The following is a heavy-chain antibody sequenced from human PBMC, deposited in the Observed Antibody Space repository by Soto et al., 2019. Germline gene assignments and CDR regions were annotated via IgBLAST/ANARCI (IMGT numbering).Heavy chain of an antibody. CDR3: ARAPGVVPAAIGSFDF. J-gene: IGHJ4*02. D-gene: IGHD2-2*02. CDR1: GGTFSSYA. Sequence: ASVKVSCKASGGTFSSYAISWVRQAPGQRLEWMGGIIPIFGTANYAQKFQGRVIMTRDTSIITASMELSRLRSDDTAVYYCARAPGVVPAAIGSFDFWGQGTLVTVSS. V-gene: IGHV1-69*05. CDR2: IIPIFGTA.